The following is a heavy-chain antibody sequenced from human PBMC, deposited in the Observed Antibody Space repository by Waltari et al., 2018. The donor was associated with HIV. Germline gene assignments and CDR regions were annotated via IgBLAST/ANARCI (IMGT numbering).Heavy chain of an antibody. CDR1: GFTFSSYS. Sequence: EVQLVESGGGLVKPGGSLRLSCAASGFTFSSYSMNWVRQAPGKGLEWVSSISSSSSYIYYADSVKGRFTISRDNAKNSLYLQMNSLRAEDTAVYYCAREGKGGDHGDYWGQGTLVTVSS. D-gene: IGHD2-21*01. V-gene: IGHV3-21*01. CDR2: ISSSSSYI. J-gene: IGHJ4*02. CDR3: AREGKGGDHGDY.